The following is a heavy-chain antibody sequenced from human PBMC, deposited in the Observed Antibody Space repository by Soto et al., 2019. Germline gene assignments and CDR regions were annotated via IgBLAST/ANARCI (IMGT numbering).Heavy chain of an antibody. Sequence: QEQLQESGPGLVKPSETLSLTCTVSGDSLSSYYWSWIRQPPGKGLEWIGCVFDTGSTDYNPALKSRFTITVDTSKNQFSLRLTSVTAADPAVYYCARGPIVVLQAAWFDPWGQGTLVTVSA. J-gene: IGHJ5*02. CDR3: ARGPIVVLQAAWFDP. CDR2: VFDTGST. V-gene: IGHV4-59*01. CDR1: GDSLSSYY. D-gene: IGHD2-8*02.